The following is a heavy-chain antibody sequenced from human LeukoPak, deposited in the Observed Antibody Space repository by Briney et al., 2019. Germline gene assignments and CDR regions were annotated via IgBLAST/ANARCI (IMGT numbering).Heavy chain of an antibody. D-gene: IGHD3-10*01. CDR3: AIASPFGSGSYYRPLAY. Sequence: EASVKVSCKVSGYTLTELSMHWVRQAPGKGLEWMGGFDPENGETIYAQKFQGRVTMTEDTSTDTAYMELSSLRSEDTAVYYCAIASPFGSGSYYRPLAYWGQGTLATVSS. V-gene: IGHV1-24*01. CDR1: GYTLTELS. J-gene: IGHJ4*02. CDR2: FDPENGET.